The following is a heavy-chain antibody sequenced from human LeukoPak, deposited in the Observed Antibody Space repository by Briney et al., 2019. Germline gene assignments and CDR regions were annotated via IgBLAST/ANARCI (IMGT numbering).Heavy chain of an antibody. CDR1: GGSISSSYY. CDR2: IYYSGST. J-gene: IGHJ4*02. Sequence: SETLSLTCTVSGGSISSSYYWGWIRQPPGKGLEWIGSIYYSGSTYYNPSLKSRVTISVDTSKNQFSLKLSSVTAADTAVYYCARQPNEYYYDSSGYYYWGQGTLVTVSS. V-gene: IGHV4-39*01. CDR3: ARQPNEYYYDSSGYYY. D-gene: IGHD3-22*01.